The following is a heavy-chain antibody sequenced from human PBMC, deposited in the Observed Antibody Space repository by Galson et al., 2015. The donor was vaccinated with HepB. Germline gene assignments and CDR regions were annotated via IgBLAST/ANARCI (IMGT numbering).Heavy chain of an antibody. J-gene: IGHJ4*02. V-gene: IGHV1-18*04. CDR1: GYTFTSHT. CDR3: ARDLSLDC. CDR2: ISAYNGNT. D-gene: IGHD3-3*02. Sequence: SCKAFGYTFTSHTFSWVRQAHGQGLEWMGWISAYNGNTNYAQKFQDRVTMTTDTSASTAYMELRSLRSDDTAVYYCARDLSLDCWGQGTLVTVSS.